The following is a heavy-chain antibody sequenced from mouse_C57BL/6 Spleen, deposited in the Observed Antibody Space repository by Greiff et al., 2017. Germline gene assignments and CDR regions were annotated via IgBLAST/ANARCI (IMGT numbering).Heavy chain of an antibody. V-gene: IGHV1-74*01. CDR1: GYTFTSYW. D-gene: IGHD2-5*01. CDR3: AISYDSKMGWLAY. CDR2: IHPSDSDT. Sequence: VQLQQPGAELVKPGASVKVSCKASGYTFTSYWMHWVKQRPGQGLEWIGRIHPSDSDTNYNQKFQGKATLTVDKSSSTAYMQLSSLTSEDSAVYYCAISYDSKMGWLAYWGQGTLVTVSA. J-gene: IGHJ3*01.